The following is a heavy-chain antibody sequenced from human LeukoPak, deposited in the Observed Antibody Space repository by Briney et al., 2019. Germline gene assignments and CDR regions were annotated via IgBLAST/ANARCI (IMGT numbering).Heavy chain of an antibody. Sequence: ASVKVSCKASGYTFTAYYMHWVRQAPGQGLEWMGWINPNSGGTNYAQKFQGRVTMTRDTSISTAYRGLSSLRSDDTTVYYCARNGRYNRALPRYYFDLWGQGTLVTVSS. CDR3: ARNGRYNRALPRYYFDL. V-gene: IGHV1-2*02. D-gene: IGHD1-14*01. CDR2: INPNSGGT. CDR1: GYTFTAYY. J-gene: IGHJ4*01.